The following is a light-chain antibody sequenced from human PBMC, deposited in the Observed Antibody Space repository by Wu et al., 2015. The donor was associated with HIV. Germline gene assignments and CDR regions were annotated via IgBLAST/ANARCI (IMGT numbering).Light chain of an antibody. Sequence: MRLTQSPSTLSASVGDRVSITCRASQNINDWLAWYQQKPGQAPKLLINEASNLESGVPSRFSGSGSGTEFTLTISSLQPDDFATYYCQQYNFYPLTFGGRDQGGDQT. CDR1: QNINDW. CDR2: EAS. V-gene: IGKV1-5*03. CDR3: QQYNFYPLT. J-gene: IGKJ4*01.